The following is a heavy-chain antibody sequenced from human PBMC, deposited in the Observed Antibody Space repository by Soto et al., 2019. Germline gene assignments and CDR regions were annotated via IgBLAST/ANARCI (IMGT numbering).Heavy chain of an antibody. D-gene: IGHD6-19*01. J-gene: IGHJ6*02. CDR2: ISYGGSNK. CDR3: ARDVGIAVAGGNYYYYGMDV. Sequence: GSLRLSCAASGFTFSSYAMHWVRQAPGKGLEWVAVISYGGSNKYYADSVKGRFTISRDNSKNTLYLQMNSLRAEDTAVYYCARDVGIAVAGGNYYYYGMDVWGQGTTVTVSS. V-gene: IGHV3-30-3*01. CDR1: GFTFSSYA.